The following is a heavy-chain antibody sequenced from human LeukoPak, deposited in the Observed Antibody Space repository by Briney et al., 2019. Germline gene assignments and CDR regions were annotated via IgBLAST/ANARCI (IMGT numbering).Heavy chain of an antibody. CDR2: INHSGST. V-gene: IGHV4-34*01. D-gene: IGHD5-24*01. J-gene: IGHJ4*02. CDR1: GGSFSGYY. CDR3: ARGHRRRLPKGFDY. Sequence: SETLSLTCAVYGGSFSGYYWSWIRQPPGKGLEWIGEINHSGSTNYNPSLKSRVTISVDTSKNQFSLKLSSVTAADTAVYYCARGHRRRLPKGFDYWGQGTLVTVSS.